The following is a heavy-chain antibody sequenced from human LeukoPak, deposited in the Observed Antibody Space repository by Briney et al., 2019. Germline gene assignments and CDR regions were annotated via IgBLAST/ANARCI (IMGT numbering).Heavy chain of an antibody. Sequence: GGSLRLSCAASGFTFSSYSMNWVRQAPGKGLEWVSYISSSSSTIYYADSVKGRFTISRDNAKNSLYLQMNSLRAEDTAVYYCARDRDSSGWYIVWWFDPWGQGTLVTVSS. CDR1: GFTFSSYS. J-gene: IGHJ5*02. V-gene: IGHV3-48*04. CDR2: ISSSSSTI. CDR3: ARDRDSSGWYIVWWFDP. D-gene: IGHD6-19*01.